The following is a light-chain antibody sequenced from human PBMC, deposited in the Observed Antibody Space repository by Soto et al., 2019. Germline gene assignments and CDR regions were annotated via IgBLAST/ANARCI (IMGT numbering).Light chain of an antibody. CDR1: QGISSF. V-gene: IGKV1-9*01. CDR3: QHLNTYPLT. J-gene: IGKJ4*01. Sequence: DIQLTQSPSFLSASVGVRVTITCRASQGISSFLAWYQQKPGKAPNLLISGASNLRTGVPSRFSGGGSGTEFTLTISSLQPEDFATYYCQHLNTYPLTFGGGTKVEI. CDR2: GAS.